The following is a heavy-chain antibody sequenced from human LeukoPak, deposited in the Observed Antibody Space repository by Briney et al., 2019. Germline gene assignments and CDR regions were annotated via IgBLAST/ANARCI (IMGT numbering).Heavy chain of an antibody. CDR3: ARGPGKDGGNLFDY. CDR2: INHSGST. V-gene: IGHV4-34*01. CDR1: GGSISSGGFS. J-gene: IGHJ4*02. D-gene: IGHD4-23*01. Sequence: SETLSLTCGGSGGSISSGGFSWSWIRQPPGKGLEWIGEINHSGSTNYNPSLKSRVTISVDTSKNQFSLKLSSVTAADTAVYYCARGPGKDGGNLFDYWGQGTLVTVSS.